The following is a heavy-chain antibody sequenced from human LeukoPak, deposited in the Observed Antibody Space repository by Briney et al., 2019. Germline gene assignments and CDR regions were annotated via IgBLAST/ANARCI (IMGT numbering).Heavy chain of an antibody. Sequence: SETLSLTCTVSGGSISSSSYYWGWIRQPPGKGLEWIGYIYYTGTTNYNPSLKSRVTISVDTSKNQFSLKLSSVTAADTAVYYCARGGWRLDYWGQGTLVTVSS. J-gene: IGHJ4*02. CDR2: IYYTGTT. V-gene: IGHV4-61*05. CDR3: ARGGWRLDY. D-gene: IGHD2-15*01. CDR1: GGSISSSSYY.